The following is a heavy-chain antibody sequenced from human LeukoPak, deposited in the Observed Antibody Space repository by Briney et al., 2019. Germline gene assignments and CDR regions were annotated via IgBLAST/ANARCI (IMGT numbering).Heavy chain of an antibody. V-gene: IGHV1-2*02. CDR1: GYTFTDYF. CDR2: INSNTGGT. Sequence: ASVKVSCKASGYTFTDYFMHWVRQAPGQGLEWMGWINSNTGGTNYAQKFQGRVTMTRDTSISTLYMELSRLRSDDTAVYYCARDFAWGSGGAPIDDNWLDPWGQGTLVIVSS. CDR3: ARDFAWGSGGAPIDDNWLDP. D-gene: IGHD7-27*01. J-gene: IGHJ5*02.